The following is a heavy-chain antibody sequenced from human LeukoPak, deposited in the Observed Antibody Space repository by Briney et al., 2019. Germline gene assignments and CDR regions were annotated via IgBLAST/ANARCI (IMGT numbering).Heavy chain of an antibody. Sequence: SETPSLTCIVSSGSINNHYWSWIRQPPGKGLEWIGYIYDSWNTNYNPSLKSRVTISIDTSKNQFSLNLTSVTAADTAVYYCARDQIGYGLDYWGQGTLVTVSS. CDR2: IYDSWNT. CDR3: ARDQIGYGLDY. V-gene: IGHV4-59*11. CDR1: SGSINNHY. J-gene: IGHJ4*02. D-gene: IGHD5-18*01.